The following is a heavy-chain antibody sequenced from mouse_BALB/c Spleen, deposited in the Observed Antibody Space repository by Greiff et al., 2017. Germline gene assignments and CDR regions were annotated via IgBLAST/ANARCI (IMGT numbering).Heavy chain of an antibody. CDR1: GFTFSSYG. CDR2: ISSGGSYT. CDR3: ARLGTSYFDY. Sequence: DVQLVESGGDLVKPGGSLKLSCAASGFTFSSYGMSWVRQTPDKRLEWVATISSGGSYTYYPDSVKGRFTISRDNAKNTLYLQMSSLKSEDTAMYYCARLGTSYFDYWGQGTTRTVSS. J-gene: IGHJ2*01. D-gene: IGHD4-1*01. V-gene: IGHV5-6*01.